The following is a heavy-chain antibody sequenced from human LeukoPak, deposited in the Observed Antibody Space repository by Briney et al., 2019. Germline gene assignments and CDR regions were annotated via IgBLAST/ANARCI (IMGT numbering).Heavy chain of an antibody. Sequence: ASVKVSCKASGYTFTGYYMHWARQAPGQGLEWMGWINPNSGGTNYAQKFQGRVTMTRDTSISTAYMELSRLRSDDTAVYYCARGGWELQPVIDYWGQGTLVTVSS. D-gene: IGHD1-26*01. V-gene: IGHV1-2*02. J-gene: IGHJ4*02. CDR1: GYTFTGYY. CDR2: INPNSGGT. CDR3: ARGGWELQPVIDY.